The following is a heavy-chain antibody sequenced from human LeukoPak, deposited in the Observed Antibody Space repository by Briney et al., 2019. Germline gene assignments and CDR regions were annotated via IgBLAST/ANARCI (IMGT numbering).Heavy chain of an antibody. V-gene: IGHV3-30*03. CDR3: ARDARYYGILTGYPLFDY. CDR1: GFTFSSYG. Sequence: GGSLRLSCAASGFTFSSYGMHWVRQAPGKGLEWVAVISYDGSNKYYADSVKGRFTISRDNSKNTLYLQMNSLRAEDTAVYFCARDARYYGILTGYPLFDYWGQATLVTASS. CDR2: ISYDGSNK. D-gene: IGHD3-9*01. J-gene: IGHJ4*02.